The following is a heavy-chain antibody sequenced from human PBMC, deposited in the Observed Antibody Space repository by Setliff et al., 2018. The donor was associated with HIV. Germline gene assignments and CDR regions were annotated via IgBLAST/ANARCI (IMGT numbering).Heavy chain of an antibody. V-gene: IGHV1-69*10. J-gene: IGHJ3*02. Sequence: SVKVSCKASGFTFNHYALSWVRQAPGQRPEWMGGTNPQSDIANYAQRFQGRVTITADHSTTTTYMELTSLRADDTAVYYCARALRDIVLMVYAPDAFDIWGQGTMVTVSS. CDR2: TNPQSDIA. CDR3: ARALRDIVLMVYAPDAFDI. CDR1: GFTFNHYA. D-gene: IGHD2-8*01.